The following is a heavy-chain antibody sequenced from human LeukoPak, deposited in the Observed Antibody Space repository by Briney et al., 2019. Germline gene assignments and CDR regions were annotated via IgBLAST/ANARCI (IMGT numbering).Heavy chain of an antibody. CDR3: ARGRHSYESSDYYYEGDAFDI. CDR1: GDTFTSYY. V-gene: IGHV1-46*01. CDR2: INPSGDST. J-gene: IGHJ3*02. Sequence: ASVKVSCKASGDTFTSYYMHWVRQAPGQGLEWMGIINPSGDSTSSAQTFQGRVTMTRDMSTSTVYMALSSLRTEDTGVYYCARGRHSYESSDYYYEGDAFDIWGQGTMVTVSS. D-gene: IGHD3-22*01.